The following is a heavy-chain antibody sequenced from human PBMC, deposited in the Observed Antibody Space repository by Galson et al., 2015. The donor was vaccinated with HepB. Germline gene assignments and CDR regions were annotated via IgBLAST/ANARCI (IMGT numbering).Heavy chain of an antibody. J-gene: IGHJ4*02. CDR3: AKHSAMAAVGVEVDF. CDR1: GFTFDDFA. D-gene: IGHD5-24*01. CDR2: ITWNSGHR. V-gene: IGHV3-9*01. Sequence: SLRLSCAASGFTFDDFATHWVRHVPGKGLEWVSTITWNSGHRDYAGSVKGRFTISRDNAMNSLYLQMNSLRLEDTALYYCAKHSAMAAVGVEVDFWGQGVLVTVSS.